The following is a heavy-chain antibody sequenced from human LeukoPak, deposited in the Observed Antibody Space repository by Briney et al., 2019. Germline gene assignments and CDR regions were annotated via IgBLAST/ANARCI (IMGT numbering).Heavy chain of an antibody. CDR3: AKGLDYYDSSGAFDI. CDR1: GFTFDDYA. V-gene: IGHV3-9*01. J-gene: IGHJ3*02. D-gene: IGHD3-22*01. CDR2: ISWNSGSI. Sequence: GGSLRLSCAASGFTFDDYAMHWVRQAPGKGLEWVSGISWNSGSIGYADSVKGRFTISRDNAKNSLYLQMNSLRAEDTALYYCAKGLDYYDSSGAFDIWGQGTMVTVSS.